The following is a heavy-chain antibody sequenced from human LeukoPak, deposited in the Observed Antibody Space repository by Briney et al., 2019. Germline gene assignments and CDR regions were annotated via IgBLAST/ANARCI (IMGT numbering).Heavy chain of an antibody. CDR1: GFTFSSYS. V-gene: IGHV3-21*01. Sequence: GGYLRLSCAASGFTFSSYSMNWVRQAPGKGLEWVSSISSSSYIYYADSVKGRFTISRDNAKNSLYLQMNSLRAEDTAVYYCARSFGYGSGSYYSNYFDYWGQGTLVTVSS. D-gene: IGHD3-10*01. CDR3: ARSFGYGSGSYYSNYFDY. CDR2: ISSSSYI. J-gene: IGHJ4*02.